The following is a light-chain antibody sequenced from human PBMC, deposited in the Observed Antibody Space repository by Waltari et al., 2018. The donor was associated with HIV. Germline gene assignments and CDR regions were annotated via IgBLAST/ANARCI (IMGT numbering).Light chain of an antibody. CDR3: QSYDSTGV. V-gene: IGLV1-40*01. CDR2: GNS. CDR1: SPNIGAGYD. Sequence: QSVLTQPPSVSGAPGPRVTISCTGSSPNIGAGYDVHWYQPLPGTAPKLLIYGNSNRPSGVPDRFSGSKSGTSASLAITGLQAEDEADYYCQSYDSTGVFGGGTKLTVL. J-gene: IGLJ3*02.